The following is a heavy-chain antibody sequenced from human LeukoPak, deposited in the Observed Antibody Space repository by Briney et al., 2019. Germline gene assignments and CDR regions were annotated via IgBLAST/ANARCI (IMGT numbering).Heavy chain of an antibody. D-gene: IGHD3-9*01. V-gene: IGHV3-30*02. J-gene: IGHJ6*03. CDR2: IRYDGSNK. Sequence: GGSLRLSCAASGFTFSSCGMHWVRQAPGKGLEWVAFIRYDGSNKYYADSVKGRFTISRDNSKNTLYLQMNSLRAEDTALYYCAKAFPLRYFDWPNDYYYYYMDVWGKGATVTVSS. CDR3: AKAFPLRYFDWPNDYYYYYMDV. CDR1: GFTFSSCG.